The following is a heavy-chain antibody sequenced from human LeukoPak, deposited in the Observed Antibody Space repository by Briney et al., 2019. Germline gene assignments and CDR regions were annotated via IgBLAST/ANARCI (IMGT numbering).Heavy chain of an antibody. CDR2: IYHSGST. V-gene: IGHV4-38-2*01. CDR3: ARVYGTPPDY. Sequence: SETLSLTCAVSGYSISSGYYWGWIRQPPGKGLEWIGSIYHSGSTYYNPSLKSRVTISVDTSKNQFPLKLSSVTAADTAVYYCARVYGTPPDYWGQGTLVTVSS. CDR1: GYSISSGYY. D-gene: IGHD4-17*01. J-gene: IGHJ4*02.